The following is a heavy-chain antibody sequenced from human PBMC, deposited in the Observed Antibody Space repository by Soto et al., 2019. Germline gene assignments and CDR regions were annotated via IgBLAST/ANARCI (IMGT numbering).Heavy chain of an antibody. J-gene: IGHJ6*02. V-gene: IGHV5-10-1*01. D-gene: IGHD6-6*01. Sequence: PGESLKISCKGSGYSFTSYWISWVRQMPGKGLEWMGRIDPSDSYTNYSPSFQGPVTISADKSISTAYLQWSSLKASDTAMYYCARRVTKTRFFLRGSPSAGYYGMDVWGQGTTVTVSS. CDR1: GYSFTSYW. CDR2: IDPSDSYT. CDR3: ARRVTKTRFFLRGSPSAGYYGMDV.